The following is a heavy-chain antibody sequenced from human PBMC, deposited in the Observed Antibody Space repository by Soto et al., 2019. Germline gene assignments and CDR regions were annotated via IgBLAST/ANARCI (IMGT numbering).Heavy chain of an antibody. Sequence: SLRLSCAASGFPFSSYSMNWVRQAPGKGLEWVSSISSSSSYIYYADSVKGRFTISRDNAKNSLYLQMNSLRAEDTAVYYCARGRGWPNYYYYYGMDVWGQGTTVTVSS. CDR1: GFPFSSYS. V-gene: IGHV3-21*01. CDR3: ARGRGWPNYYYYYGMDV. CDR2: ISSSSSYI. J-gene: IGHJ6*02. D-gene: IGHD6-19*01.